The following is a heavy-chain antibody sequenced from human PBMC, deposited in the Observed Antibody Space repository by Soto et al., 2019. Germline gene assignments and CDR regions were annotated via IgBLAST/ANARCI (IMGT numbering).Heavy chain of an antibody. CDR1: GFTFSSYS. J-gene: IGHJ4*02. V-gene: IGHV3-48*01. D-gene: IGHD2-2*01. CDR3: ARRYAYGYFDY. CDR2: ISSSSSTI. Sequence: EVQLVESGGGLVQPGGSLRLSCAASGFTFSSYSMNWVRQAPGKGLEWVSYISSSSSTIYYADSVKGRFTISIDNAKNSLYLQMNSLRAEDTGVYYCARRYAYGYFDYWGQGTLVTVSS.